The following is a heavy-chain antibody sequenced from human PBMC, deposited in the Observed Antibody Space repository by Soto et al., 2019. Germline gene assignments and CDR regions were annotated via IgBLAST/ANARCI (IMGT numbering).Heavy chain of an antibody. V-gene: IGHV4-61*08. CDR3: ARLGIGWEFPFDY. Sequence: QVQLQESGPGLVKPSETLSLTCIVSGGSVSNDAYYWSWIRQPPGKGLEWIGYIYHSGSTYYNPSLESRVTISADTSANQFPLKVSSVTAADTAVYYCARLGIGWEFPFDYWGQGTLVNVSS. CDR2: IYHSGST. J-gene: IGHJ4*02. CDR1: GGSVSNDAYY. D-gene: IGHD1-26*01.